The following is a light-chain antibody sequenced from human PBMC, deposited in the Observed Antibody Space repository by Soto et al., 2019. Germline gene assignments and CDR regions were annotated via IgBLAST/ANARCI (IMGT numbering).Light chain of an antibody. CDR1: SSDVGRYKY. V-gene: IGLV2-14*03. Sequence: QSVLTQPASVSGSPGQSITISCTGTSSDVGRYKYVSWYQQHPGKAPKLLIYDVNNRPSGISDRFSGSKSGNTASLTISGLQTEDESDYYCASYTTTTSYVFGTGTKVTVL. CDR2: DVN. J-gene: IGLJ1*01. CDR3: ASYTTTTSYV.